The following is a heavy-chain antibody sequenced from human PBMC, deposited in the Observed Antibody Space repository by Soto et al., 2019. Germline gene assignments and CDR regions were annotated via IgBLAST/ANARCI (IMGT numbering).Heavy chain of an antibody. CDR2: ISAYNGNT. J-gene: IGHJ4*02. V-gene: IGHV1-18*01. D-gene: IGHD3-22*01. Sequence: ASVKVSCKASGYTFTSYGISWVRQAPGQGLEWMGWISAYNGNTNYAQKLQGRVTISVDTSKNQFSLKLSSVTAADTAVYYCARSVGYYDSSGVFDYWGQGTLVTVSS. CDR1: GYTFTSYG. CDR3: ARSVGYYDSSGVFDY.